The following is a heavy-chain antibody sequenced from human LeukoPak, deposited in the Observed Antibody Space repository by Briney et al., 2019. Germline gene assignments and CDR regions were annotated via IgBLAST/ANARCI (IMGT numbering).Heavy chain of an antibody. V-gene: IGHV4-59*08. Sequence: SETLSLTCTVSGGSISNYYWTWIRQPPGKGLEWIGYIYYSGSTNSNPSLKSRVTMSVDTSKNQFSLKLNSVTAADTAVYYCARGVRGSYGMDVWGQGTTVTVSS. CDR3: ARGVRGSYGMDV. CDR1: GGSISNYY. CDR2: IYYSGST. J-gene: IGHJ6*02.